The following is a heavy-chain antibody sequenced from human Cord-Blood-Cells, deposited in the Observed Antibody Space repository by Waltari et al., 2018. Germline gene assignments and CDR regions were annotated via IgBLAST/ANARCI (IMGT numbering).Heavy chain of an antibody. D-gene: IGHD7-27*01. V-gene: IGHV4-30-4*01. CDR2: IYYSGST. J-gene: IGHJ4*02. Sequence: QVQLQESGPGLVKPSQTLSLTCTVSGGSIRSGAYYWSWIRTPPGKGLEWIGYIYYSGSTYYNPSLKSRVTISVDTSKNQFSLKLSSVTAADTAVYYCARRKLTGDPIYFDYWGQGTLVTVSS. CDR3: ARRKLTGDPIYFDY. CDR1: GGSIRSGAYY.